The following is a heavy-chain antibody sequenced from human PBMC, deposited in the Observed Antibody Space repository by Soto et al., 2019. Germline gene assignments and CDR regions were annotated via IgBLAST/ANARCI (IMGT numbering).Heavy chain of an antibody. CDR2: ISYDGSNK. D-gene: IGHD2-15*01. CDR3: AKSAIKYCSGGSCIWGWFDP. CDR1: GFTFSSYG. J-gene: IGHJ5*02. V-gene: IGHV3-30*18. Sequence: PGGSLRLSCAASGFTFSSYGMHGVRQAPGKGLEWVAVISYDGSNKYYADSVKGRFTISRDNSKNTLYLQMNSLRAEDTAVYYCAKSAIKYCSGGSCIWGWFDPWGQGTLVTVSS.